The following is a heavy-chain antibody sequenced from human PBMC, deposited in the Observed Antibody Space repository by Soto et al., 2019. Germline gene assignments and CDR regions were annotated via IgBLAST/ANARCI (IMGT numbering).Heavy chain of an antibody. CDR1: GYSISSSNW. J-gene: IGHJ4*02. CDR3: ARHYAVVLYHFDY. CDR2: IYYSGTT. V-gene: IGHV4-28*01. D-gene: IGHD2-15*01. Sequence: SETLSLTCAVSGYSISSSNWWGWIRQPPGKGLEWIGYIYYSGTTYYNPSLKSRVTMSVDTSKNQFSLKLSSVTAADTAVYYCARHYAVVLYHFDYWGLGTLVTVSS.